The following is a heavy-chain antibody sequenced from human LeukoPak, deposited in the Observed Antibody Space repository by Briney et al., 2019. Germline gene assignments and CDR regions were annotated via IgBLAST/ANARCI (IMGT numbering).Heavy chain of an antibody. CDR1: GFNFGTHW. V-gene: IGHV3-7*01. CDR2: INQDGSEK. D-gene: IGHD2-2*02. J-gene: IGHJ5*02. CDR3: NTESHH. Sequence: GGSLRLSCAASGFNFGTHWMSWVRQAPGRGLEWVANINQDGSEKYYVDSVKGRFTTSRDNAKNLLYLQMSSLRDEDTAVYYCNTESHHWGQGTLVTVSS.